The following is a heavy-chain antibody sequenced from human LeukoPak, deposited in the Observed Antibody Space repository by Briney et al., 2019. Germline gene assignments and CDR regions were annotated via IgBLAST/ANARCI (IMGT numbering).Heavy chain of an antibody. D-gene: IGHD1-26*01. V-gene: IGHV4-59*02. J-gene: IGHJ3*02. CDR3: VRDWEGFNFDI. Sequence: SETLSLTCTVSGGSVRSYYWSWIRQPPGEGLEWIAYIHNSGGTNYNPSLKSRVSISVDTSKNQFSLKLRSVTAADTAVYYCVRDWEGFNFDIWGQGSMVTVSS. CDR2: IHNSGGT. CDR1: GGSVRSYY.